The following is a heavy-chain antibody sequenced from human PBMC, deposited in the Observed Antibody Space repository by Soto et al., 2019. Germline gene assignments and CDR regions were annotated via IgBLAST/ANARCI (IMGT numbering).Heavy chain of an antibody. D-gene: IGHD3-9*01. J-gene: IGHJ4*02. V-gene: IGHV1-3*04. CDR3: AREWYDILTGYYCDY. CDR1: GYTFTTYA. CDR2: INTGNGNT. Sequence: ASVKVSCKASGYTFTTYAIHWLRQAPGQGLEWMGWINTGNGNTKYSQKFQGRVTITRDTSASTVYMELSSLRSEDTAVYYCAREWYDILTGYYCDYWGQGTLVTVSS.